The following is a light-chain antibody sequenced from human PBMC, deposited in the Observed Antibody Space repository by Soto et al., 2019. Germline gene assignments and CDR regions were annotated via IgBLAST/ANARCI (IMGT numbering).Light chain of an antibody. Sequence: DIHMTQSPSTLSASVGDRVTITCRASQSLGTDLAWYQQKPGEVPKLLIYDASTLTSGVPPRFSGGGSGTEFTLTISSLQPDDFATYYCQHYDRYPYTFGQGTKLEI. CDR3: QHYDRYPYT. CDR1: QSLGTD. CDR2: DAS. V-gene: IGKV1-5*01. J-gene: IGKJ2*01.